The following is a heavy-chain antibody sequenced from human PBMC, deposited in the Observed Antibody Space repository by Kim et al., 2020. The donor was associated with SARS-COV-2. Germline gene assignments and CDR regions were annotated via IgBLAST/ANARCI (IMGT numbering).Heavy chain of an antibody. V-gene: IGHV4-61*02. D-gene: IGHD4-17*01. J-gene: IGHJ3*02. Sequence: SETLSLTCTVSGGSISSGSYYWSWIRQPAGKGLEWIGRIYTSGSTNYNPSLKSRVTISVDTSKNQFSLKLSSVTAADTAVYYCARGLHDYGDYRPGGAFDIWGQGTMVTVSS. CDR1: GGSISSGSYY. CDR2: IYTSGST. CDR3: ARGLHDYGDYRPGGAFDI.